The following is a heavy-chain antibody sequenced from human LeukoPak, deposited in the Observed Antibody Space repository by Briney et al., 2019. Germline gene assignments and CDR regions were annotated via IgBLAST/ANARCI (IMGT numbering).Heavy chain of an antibody. CDR2: IIPILAIA. Sequence: SVKVSCKASGGTFSSYTFTWVRQAPGQGLEWMGRIIPILAIADYAQKFQGRVTITADRSTSTAYMELSRLRTEDTVVYYCARARPFYYDSSGYYYDLGYWGQGTLVTVSS. V-gene: IGHV1-69*02. D-gene: IGHD3-22*01. CDR1: GGTFSSYT. J-gene: IGHJ4*02. CDR3: ARARPFYYDSSGYYYDLGY.